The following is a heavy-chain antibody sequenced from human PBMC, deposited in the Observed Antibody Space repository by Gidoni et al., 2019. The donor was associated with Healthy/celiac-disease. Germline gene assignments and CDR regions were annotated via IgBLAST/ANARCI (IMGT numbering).Heavy chain of an antibody. V-gene: IGHV4-39*07. CDR3: ARAPQRYYDSSGYYFAPP. D-gene: IGHD3-22*01. CDR2: IYYSGST. J-gene: IGHJ4*02. CDR1: GGSISSSSYY. Sequence: QLQLQESGPGLVTPSEALSLTCTVSGGSISSSSYYWGWIRQPPGKGLEWIGSIYYSGSTYYNPSLKSRVNISVDTSKNQFARKLSSETAAETAEYYCARAPQRYYDSSGYYFAPPGGQGTLVTVSS.